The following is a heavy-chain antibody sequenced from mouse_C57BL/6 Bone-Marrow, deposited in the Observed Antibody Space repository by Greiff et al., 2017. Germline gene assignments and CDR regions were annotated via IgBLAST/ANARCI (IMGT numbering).Heavy chain of an antibody. CDR1: GYTFTGYW. Sequence: QVQLKESGAELMKPGASVKLSCKATGYTFTGYWIEWVKQRPGHGLEWIGEILPGSGSTNYNEKFKGKATFTADTSSNTAYMPLSSLTTEDSAIYYYARGYYGYDEAYWGQGTLVTVSA. CDR2: ILPGSGST. V-gene: IGHV1-9*01. D-gene: IGHD2-2*01. CDR3: ARGYYGYDEAY. J-gene: IGHJ3*01.